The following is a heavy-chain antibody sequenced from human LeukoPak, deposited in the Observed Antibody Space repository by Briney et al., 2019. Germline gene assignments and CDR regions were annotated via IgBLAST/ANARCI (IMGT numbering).Heavy chain of an antibody. V-gene: IGHV4-39*07. CDR2: IYYSGST. Sequence: SETLSLTCTVSDGSISSYYWSWIRQPPGKGLEWIGSIYYSGSTYYNPSLKSRVTISVDTSKNQFSLKLGSVTAADTAMYYCARGRQQMILGTDYWGQGTLVTVSS. J-gene: IGHJ4*02. D-gene: IGHD6-13*01. CDR3: ARGRQQMILGTDY. CDR1: DGSISSYY.